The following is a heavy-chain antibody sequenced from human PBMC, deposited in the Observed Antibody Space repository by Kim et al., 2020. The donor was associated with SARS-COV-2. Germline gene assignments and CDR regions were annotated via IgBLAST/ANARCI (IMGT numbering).Heavy chain of an antibody. J-gene: IGHJ6*02. CDR3: ASNSYYYDSSGYPPYYYYGMDV. D-gene: IGHD3-22*01. V-gene: IGHV3-11*03. CDR2: ISSSSSYT. CDR1: GFTFSDYY. Sequence: GGSLRLSCAASGFTFSDYYMSWIRQAPGKGLEWVSYISSSSSYTNYADSVKGRFTISRDNAKNSLYLQMNSLRAEDTAVYYCASNSYYYDSSGYPPYYYYGMDVWGQGTTVTVSS.